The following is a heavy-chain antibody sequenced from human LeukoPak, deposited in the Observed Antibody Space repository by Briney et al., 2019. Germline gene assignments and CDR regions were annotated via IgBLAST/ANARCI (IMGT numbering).Heavy chain of an antibody. CDR3: ARGRKDRGITMIVVVTKARGAFDI. V-gene: IGHV4-34*01. CDR1: GGSFSGYY. J-gene: IGHJ3*02. D-gene: IGHD3-22*01. CDR2: INHSGST. Sequence: SETLCLTCAVYGGSFSGYYWSWIRQPPGKGLEWIGEINHSGSTNYNPSLKSRVTISVDTSKNQFSLKLSSVTAADTAVYYCARGRKDRGITMIVVVTKARGAFDIWGQGTMVTVSS.